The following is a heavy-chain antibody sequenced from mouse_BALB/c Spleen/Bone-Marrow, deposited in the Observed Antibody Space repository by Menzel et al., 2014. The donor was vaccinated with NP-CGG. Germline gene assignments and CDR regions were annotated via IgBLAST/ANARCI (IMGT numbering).Heavy chain of an antibody. J-gene: IGHJ3*01. Sequence: QVQLQQSGAELVKPGTSVKLSCKASGYTFTNYYIYWVKQTPGQGLEWIGEINPTNGGTNFNGKFRTKATLTVDKASSTAYMQLSSLTSEDAAVYSYTTLGRFAYWGQGTLVTVSA. CDR1: GYTFTNYY. CDR3: TTLGRFAY. D-gene: IGHD4-1*01. V-gene: IGHV1S81*02. CDR2: INPTNGGT.